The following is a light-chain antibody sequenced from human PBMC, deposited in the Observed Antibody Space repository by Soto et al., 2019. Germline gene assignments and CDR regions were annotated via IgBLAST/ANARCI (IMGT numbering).Light chain of an antibody. V-gene: IGKV1-5*03. Sequence: DIQMTQSPSTLSASVGDRVTLTCRASQSISSWLAWYQQKPVKAPKLLIYKASSLESGVPSRFSGSGSGTEFTLTISSLQPDDFATYYCQQYNSYPLTFGGGTKVDI. J-gene: IGKJ4*01. CDR3: QQYNSYPLT. CDR2: KAS. CDR1: QSISSW.